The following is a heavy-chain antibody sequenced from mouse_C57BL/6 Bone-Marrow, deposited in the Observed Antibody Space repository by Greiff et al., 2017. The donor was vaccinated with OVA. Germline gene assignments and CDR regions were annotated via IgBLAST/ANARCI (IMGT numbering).Heavy chain of an antibody. J-gene: IGHJ3*01. V-gene: IGHV5-6*02. Sequence: DVKLVESGGDLVKPGGSLKLSCAASGFTFSSYGMSWVRQTPDKRLEWVATISSGGSYTYYPDNVKGRFTISRDNAQTTLYMQMSSLKSDDTAMYYCARHLSAYWGQGTPVTVSA. D-gene: IGHD6-2*01. CDR3: ARHLSAY. CDR1: GFTFSSYG. CDR2: ISSGGSYT.